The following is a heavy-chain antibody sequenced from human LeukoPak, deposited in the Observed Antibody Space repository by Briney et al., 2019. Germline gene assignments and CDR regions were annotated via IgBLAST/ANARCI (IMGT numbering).Heavy chain of an antibody. Sequence: SETLSLTCTVSGGSISSYYWSWIRQPPGKGQEWIGYIYYSGSTNYNPSLKSRVTISVDTSKNQFSLKLSSVTAADTAVYYCARRHWGPIDYWGQGTLVTVSS. CDR1: GGSISSYY. J-gene: IGHJ4*02. D-gene: IGHD7-27*01. CDR2: IYYSGST. CDR3: ARRHWGPIDY. V-gene: IGHV4-59*08.